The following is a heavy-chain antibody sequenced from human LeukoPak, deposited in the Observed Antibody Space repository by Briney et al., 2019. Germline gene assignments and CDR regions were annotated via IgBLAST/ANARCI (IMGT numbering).Heavy chain of an antibody. CDR1: GFSVTDTYC. CDR2: ICHSGST. J-gene: IGHJ4*02. Sequence: SETLSLTCSVSGFSVTDTYCWGWIRQPPGKGLEWIGNICHSGSTYYSPSLKSRVTISLDTSKNQFFLNLTSVTAADTAVYYCARSFTDNFFFENWGQGTLVTVSS. V-gene: IGHV4-38-2*02. D-gene: IGHD1-1*01. CDR3: ARSFTDNFFFEN.